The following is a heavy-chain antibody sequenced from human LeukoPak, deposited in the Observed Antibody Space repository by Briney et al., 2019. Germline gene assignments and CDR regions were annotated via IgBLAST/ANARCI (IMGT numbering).Heavy chain of an antibody. CDR2: IFHTGYT. Sequence: SETLSLTCTVSGYPISMGYFWGWIRQPPGKGLEWIGSIFHTGYTFYDPSFKRRLTISVDTSKNQFSLRLSSVTAAETAVYYCARETEKQWHYWGHGTMVTVSS. D-gene: IGHD6-19*01. V-gene: IGHV4-38-2*02. J-gene: IGHJ3*01. CDR3: ARETEKQWHY. CDR1: GYPISMGYF.